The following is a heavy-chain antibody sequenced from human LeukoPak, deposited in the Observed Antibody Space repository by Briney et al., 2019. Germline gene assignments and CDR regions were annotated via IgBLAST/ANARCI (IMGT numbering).Heavy chain of an antibody. V-gene: IGHV3-21*01. D-gene: IGHD3-22*01. CDR1: GLTFSSYS. CDR2: ISSASGYI. J-gene: IGHJ4*02. Sequence: PGGSLRLSCAASGLTFSSYSMNWVRQAPGKGLEWVSSISSASGYIYYADSLKGRFTISRDNSKNSLYLQMNSLRAEDTAVYYCAREIVSSASFDYWGQGTLVTVSS. CDR3: AREIVSSASFDY.